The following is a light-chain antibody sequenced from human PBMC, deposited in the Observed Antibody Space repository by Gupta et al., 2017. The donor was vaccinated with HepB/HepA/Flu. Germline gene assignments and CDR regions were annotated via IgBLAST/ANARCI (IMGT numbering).Light chain of an antibody. CDR2: DVS. V-gene: IGLV2-14*03. Sequence: QSALTQPASVSWSPGQSITISCTGTSSDVGGYNYVSWYQQYPGKVPKLIIYDVSNRPSGVANRFSGSKSGNTAALTISGLQTEDEADYYCSSERRSGTLVIFGGGTRLTVL. CDR1: SSDVGGYNY. J-gene: IGLJ2*01. CDR3: SSERRSGTLVI.